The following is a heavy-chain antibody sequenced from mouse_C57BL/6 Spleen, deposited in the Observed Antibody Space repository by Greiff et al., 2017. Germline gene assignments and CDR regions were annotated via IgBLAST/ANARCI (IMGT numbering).Heavy chain of an antibody. CDR3: ARERGWDFDV. V-gene: IGHV5-16*01. CDR1: GFTFSDYY. J-gene: IGHJ1*03. Sequence: EVKLVESEGGLVQPGSSMKLSCTASGFTFSDYYMAWVRQVPEKGLEWVANINYDGSSTYYLDSLKSRFIISRDNAKNILYLQMSSLKSEDTATYYCARERGWDFDVWGTGTTVTVSS. CDR2: INYDGSST.